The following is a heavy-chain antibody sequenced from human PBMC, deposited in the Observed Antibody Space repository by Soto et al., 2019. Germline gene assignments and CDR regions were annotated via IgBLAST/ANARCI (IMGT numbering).Heavy chain of an antibody. CDR1: GYTFTSYY. CDR3: ARGHSGYAPFDY. D-gene: IGHD5-12*01. V-gene: IGHV1-46*01. J-gene: IGHJ4*02. CDR2: INPGGGST. Sequence: GASVKVSCKASGYTFTSYYMHWVRQAPGQGLEWMGIINPGGGSTSYAQKFQGRVTMTTDTSTSTVYMEMSSLRSEDTAVYYCARGHSGYAPFDYWGQGTLVTVSS.